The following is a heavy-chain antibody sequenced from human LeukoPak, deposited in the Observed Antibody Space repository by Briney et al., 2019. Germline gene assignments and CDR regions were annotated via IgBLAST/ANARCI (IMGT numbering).Heavy chain of an antibody. Sequence: GGSLRHSCAASGFTFSNYWMAWVRQAPGKVPEWVANINLDGSQKYYVDSVKGRFTISRDNAENSLYLQMNSLRAEDTALYYCARKRPNYFDYWGQGTLVTVSS. CDR3: ARKRPNYFDY. CDR2: INLDGSQK. CDR1: GFTFSNYW. V-gene: IGHV3-7*01. J-gene: IGHJ4*02.